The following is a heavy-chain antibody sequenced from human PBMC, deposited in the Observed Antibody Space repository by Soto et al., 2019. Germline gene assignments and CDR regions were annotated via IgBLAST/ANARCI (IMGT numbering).Heavy chain of an antibody. CDR1: GGSISSYY. D-gene: IGHD3-16*01. V-gene: IGHV4-59*01. J-gene: IGHJ6*02. Sequence: PSETLSLTCTVSGGSISSYYWSWIRQPPGKGLEWIGYIYYSGSTNYNPSLKSRVTISVDTSKNQFSLKLSSVTAADTAVYYCARDRQRRVYRGMDVWSQGTTVTVSS. CDR2: IYYSGST. CDR3: ARDRQRRVYRGMDV.